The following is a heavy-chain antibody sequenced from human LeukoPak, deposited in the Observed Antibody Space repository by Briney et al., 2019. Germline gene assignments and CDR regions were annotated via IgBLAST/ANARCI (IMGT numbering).Heavy chain of an antibody. D-gene: IGHD3-3*01. CDR3: ASGKDFWSGYYDY. CDR2: IYSGGST. J-gene: IGHJ4*02. V-gene: IGHV3-66*01. Sequence: GGPLRLSCAASGFTVSSNCMSWVRQAPGKGLEWVSVIYSGGSTYYADSVKGRFTISRDNSKNTLYLQMNSLRAEDTAVYYCASGKDFWSGYYDYWGQGTLVTVSS. CDR1: GFTVSSNC.